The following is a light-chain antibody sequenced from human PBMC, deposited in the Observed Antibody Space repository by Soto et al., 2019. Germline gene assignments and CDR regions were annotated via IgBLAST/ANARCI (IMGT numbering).Light chain of an antibody. CDR3: QQSYSILIT. V-gene: IGKV1-39*01. Sequence: DIQMTQSPSSLSASVGDRVTITCRASQSITSYLSWYQQQPGKAPKLLIYAASSLQSGVASRFSGSGAGTDFTLTISSLQPEDFATYYCQQSYSILITFGQGTRLEI. J-gene: IGKJ5*01. CDR2: AAS. CDR1: QSITSY.